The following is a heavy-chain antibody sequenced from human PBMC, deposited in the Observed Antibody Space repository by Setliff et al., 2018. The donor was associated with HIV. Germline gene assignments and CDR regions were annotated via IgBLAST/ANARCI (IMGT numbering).Heavy chain of an antibody. CDR2: IYTSGNT. CDR1: GVSISNYY. Sequence: SETLSLTCTVSGVSISNYYWSWIRQPAGKGLEWIGRIYTSGNTNYNPSLKSRVTISVDTSKNQFSLKLNSVTAADTAFYYCAGGRADAWEVLDSWGQGTLVTVSS. V-gene: IGHV4-4*07. J-gene: IGHJ4*02. D-gene: IGHD1-26*01. CDR3: AGGRADAWEVLDS.